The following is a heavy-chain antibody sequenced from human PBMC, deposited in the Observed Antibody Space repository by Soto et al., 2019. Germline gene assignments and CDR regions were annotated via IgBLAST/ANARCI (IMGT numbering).Heavy chain of an antibody. CDR1: GYTFTSYD. Sequence: ASVKVSCKASGYTFTSYDINWVRQATGRGLEWMGWMNPNSGNTGYAQKFQGRVTMTRNTSISTAYMELSSLRSEDTAVYYCARKGSSWYNWFDPWGQGTLVTVSS. CDR2: MNPNSGNT. D-gene: IGHD6-13*01. V-gene: IGHV1-8*01. CDR3: ARKGSSWYNWFDP. J-gene: IGHJ5*02.